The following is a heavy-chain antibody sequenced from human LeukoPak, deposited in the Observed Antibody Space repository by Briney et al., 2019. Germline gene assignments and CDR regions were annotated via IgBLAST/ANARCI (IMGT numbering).Heavy chain of an antibody. Sequence: SETLSLTCTVSGGSVSSGSYYWSWIRQPPGKGLEWIGYIYYSGGTNYSPSLKSRVTISVDTSKNQFSLKLSSVTAADTAVYYCARVGSSSWYSHKTPFDYWGQGTLVTVSS. CDR3: ARVGSSSWYSHKTPFDY. CDR1: GGSVSSGSYY. J-gene: IGHJ4*02. D-gene: IGHD6-13*01. V-gene: IGHV4-61*01. CDR2: IYYSGGT.